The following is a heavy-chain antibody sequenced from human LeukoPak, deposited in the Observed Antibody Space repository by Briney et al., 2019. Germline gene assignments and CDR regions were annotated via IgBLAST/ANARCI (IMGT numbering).Heavy chain of an antibody. CDR2: ISSSGSTI. D-gene: IGHD1-20*01. CDR3: ARDRGRYNWNDGSYYYYMDV. CDR1: GFTFSSYE. V-gene: IGHV3-48*03. Sequence: GGSLRPSCAASGFTFSSYEMNWVRQAPGKGLEWVSYISSSGSTIYYADSVKGRFTISRDNAKNSLYLQMSSLRAEDTAVYYCARDRGRYNWNDGSYYYYMDVWGKGTTVTVSS. J-gene: IGHJ6*03.